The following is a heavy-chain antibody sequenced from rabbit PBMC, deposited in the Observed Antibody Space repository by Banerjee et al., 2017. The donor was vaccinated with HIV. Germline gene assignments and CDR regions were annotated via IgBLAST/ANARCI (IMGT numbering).Heavy chain of an antibody. CDR1: GFDFSTYYM. V-gene: IGHV1S45*01. D-gene: IGHD6-1*01. J-gene: IGHJ3*01. CDR3: AREYGGDVGNAYATRLDL. Sequence: QEQLKESGGGLVQPGGSLKVSCKASGFDFSTYYMSWVRQAPGKGLEWIGCINTSSGNTVYASWAKGRFTISKTSSTTVTLQMTSLTAADTATYFCAREYGGDVGNAYATRLDLWGPGTLVTVS. CDR2: INTSSGNT.